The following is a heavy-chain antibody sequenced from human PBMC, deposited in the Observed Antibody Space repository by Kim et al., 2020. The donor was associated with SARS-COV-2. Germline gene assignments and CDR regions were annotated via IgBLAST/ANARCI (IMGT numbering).Heavy chain of an antibody. D-gene: IGHD3-10*01. CDR1: GFSFSDYY. V-gene: IGHV3-11*04. J-gene: IGHJ4*02. CDR2: ISGPGDVI. Sequence: GGSLRLSCAASGFSFSDYYMMWIRQAPGKGPESISYISGPGDVIYYAASVKGRFTVSRDNAKNLLYLQLNSLSDEDTALYYCAKGFQYGARSRFPRGVDHWGQGTLVAVSS. CDR3: AKGFQYGARSRFPRGVDH.